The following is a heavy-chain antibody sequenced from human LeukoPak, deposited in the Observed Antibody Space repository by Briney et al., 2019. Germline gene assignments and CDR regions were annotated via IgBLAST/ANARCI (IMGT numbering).Heavy chain of an antibody. J-gene: IGHJ5*02. V-gene: IGHV3-30*02. CDR3: AKDQAGIAAAGRVPFWFDP. CDR2: IRYDGSNK. D-gene: IGHD6-13*01. Sequence: GGSLRLSCEASGFTFSSYGMHWVRQGPGKGLEWVAFIRYDGSNKYYADSVKGRFTISRDNSKNTLYLQMNSLRAEDTAVYYCAKDQAGIAAAGRVPFWFDPWGQGTLVTVSS. CDR1: GFTFSSYG.